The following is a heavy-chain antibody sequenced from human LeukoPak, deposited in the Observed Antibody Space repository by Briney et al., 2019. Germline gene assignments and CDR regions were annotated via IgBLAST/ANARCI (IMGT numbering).Heavy chain of an antibody. CDR2: INANNGGT. Sequence: ASVKVSCKASGNTFSDSYIHWVRQAPGQGLEWMGWINANNGGTHTAQKFQGRITMTRDTSIGTGYLEVSRLTSDDTAVYYCARESHSGSYFADYWGQGTLVTVSS. CDR3: ARESHSGSYFADY. CDR1: GNTFSDSY. J-gene: IGHJ4*02. V-gene: IGHV1-2*02. D-gene: IGHD1-26*01.